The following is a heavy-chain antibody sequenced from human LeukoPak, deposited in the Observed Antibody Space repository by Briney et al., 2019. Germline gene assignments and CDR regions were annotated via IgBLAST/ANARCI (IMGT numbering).Heavy chain of an antibody. CDR3: ARDYGGNPVGLFDY. Sequence: ASVKVSCKASGGTFSSYAISWVRQAPGQGLEWMGRIIPILGIANYAQKVQGRVTITADKSTSTAYMELSSLRSEDTAVYYCARDYGGNPVGLFDYWGQGTLVTVSS. D-gene: IGHD4-23*01. CDR1: GGTFSSYA. V-gene: IGHV1-69*04. J-gene: IGHJ4*02. CDR2: IIPILGIA.